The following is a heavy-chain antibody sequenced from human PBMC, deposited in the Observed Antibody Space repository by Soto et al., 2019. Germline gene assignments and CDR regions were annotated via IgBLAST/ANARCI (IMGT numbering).Heavy chain of an antibody. V-gene: IGHV4-31*03. J-gene: IGHJ6*02. CDR1: GCSISSGGYY. D-gene: IGHD3-3*01. CDR2: IYYSGST. CDR3: ARVVREITIFGVVINLHGMDV. Sequence: SETLSLTCTVSGCSISSGGYYWSWIRQHPGKGLEWIGYIYYSGSTYYNPSLKSRVTISVDTSKNQFSLKLSSVTAADTAVYYCARVVREITIFGVVINLHGMDVWGQGTTVTVSS.